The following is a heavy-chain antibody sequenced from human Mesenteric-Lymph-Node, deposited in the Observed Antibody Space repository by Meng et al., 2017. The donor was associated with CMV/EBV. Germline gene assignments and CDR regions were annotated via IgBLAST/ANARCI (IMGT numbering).Heavy chain of an antibody. D-gene: IGHD2-21*01. V-gene: IGHV3-7*01. J-gene: IGHJ4*02. CDR1: GFTFSSYW. CDR3: VRQYCGGDCPFDY. Sequence: GESLKISCAASGFTFSSYWMSWVRQAPGKGLEWVANIKKDGSEEYYVDSVRGRFTISRDNAKNSLYLEMNSLRAEDTAVYYCVRQYCGGDCPFDYWGQGTLVTVSS. CDR2: IKKDGSEE.